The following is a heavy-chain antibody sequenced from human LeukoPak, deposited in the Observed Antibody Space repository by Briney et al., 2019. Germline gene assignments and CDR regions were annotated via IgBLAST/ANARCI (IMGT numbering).Heavy chain of an antibody. CDR2: IYPPDSDA. CDR1: GYSFATYW. D-gene: IGHD3-3*01. J-gene: IGHJ5*02. V-gene: IGHV5-51*01. CDR3: ARLSDYGFNWFDP. Sequence: GESLKISCQGSGYSFATYWIGWVRQMPGKGLEWIGIIYPPDSDAKYSPSFQGLVTISADKSINTAYLQWKSLKASDTAMYYCARLSDYGFNWFDPWGQGTLVTVSS.